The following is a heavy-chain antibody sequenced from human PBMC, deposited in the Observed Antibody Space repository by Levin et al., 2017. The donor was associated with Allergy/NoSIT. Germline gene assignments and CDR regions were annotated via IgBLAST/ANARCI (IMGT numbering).Heavy chain of an antibody. CDR2: INPSGGST. V-gene: IGHV1-46*01. D-gene: IGHD4-23*01. CDR3: ARDRVGVTTMGARAFDI. J-gene: IGHJ3*02. Sequence: GESLKISCKASGYTFTSYYMHWVRQAPGQGLEWMGIINPSGGSTSYAQKFQGRVTMTRDTSTSTVYMELSSLRSEDTAVYYCARDRVGVTTMGARAFDIWGQGTMVTVSS. CDR1: GYTFTSYY.